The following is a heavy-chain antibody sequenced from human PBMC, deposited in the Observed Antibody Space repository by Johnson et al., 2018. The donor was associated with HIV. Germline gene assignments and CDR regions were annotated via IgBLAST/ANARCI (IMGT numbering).Heavy chain of an antibody. Sequence: VQLVESGGGLVQPGRSLRLSCTASGFTFGDYAMSWVRQAPGKGLEWVGFIRSKAYGGTTEYAASVKGRFTISRDDSKSIAYLQMNSLKTEDTAVYYCTRESDIWSFHAFDIWGQGTMVTVSS. D-gene: IGHD3-9*01. CDR2: IRSKAYGGTT. CDR3: TRESDIWSFHAFDI. V-gene: IGHV3-49*04. J-gene: IGHJ3*02. CDR1: GFTFGDYA.